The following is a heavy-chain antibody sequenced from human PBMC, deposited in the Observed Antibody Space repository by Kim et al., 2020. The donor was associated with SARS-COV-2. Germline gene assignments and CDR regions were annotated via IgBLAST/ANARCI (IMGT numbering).Heavy chain of an antibody. Sequence: SETLSLTCTVSGGSISSGGYYWIWIRQHPGKGLEWLGYIYYSGSTYYNPSLKRRVTILVDTSKNQFSLKLSYVTAADTAVYYCARLEGSCYCLDYWGQGTLVTVSS. CDR3: ARLEGSCYCLDY. V-gene: IGHV4-31*03. CDR2: IYYSGST. D-gene: IGHD3-22*01. J-gene: IGHJ4*02. CDR1: GGSISSGGYY.